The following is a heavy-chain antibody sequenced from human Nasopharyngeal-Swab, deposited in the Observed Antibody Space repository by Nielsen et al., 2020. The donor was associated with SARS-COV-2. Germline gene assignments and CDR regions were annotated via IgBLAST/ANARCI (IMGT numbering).Heavy chain of an antibody. V-gene: IGHV3-48*03. CDR2: ISSSGSTI. CDR3: ARVRLDCSGGSCSNWFDP. J-gene: IGHJ5*02. CDR1: GFTFSSYE. Sequence: GGSLRLSCAASGFTFSSYEMNWVRQAPGKGLEWASYISSSGSTIYYADSVKGRFTISRDNAKNSLYLQMNSLRAEDTAVYYCARVRLDCSGGSCSNWFDPWGQGTLVTVSS. D-gene: IGHD2-15*01.